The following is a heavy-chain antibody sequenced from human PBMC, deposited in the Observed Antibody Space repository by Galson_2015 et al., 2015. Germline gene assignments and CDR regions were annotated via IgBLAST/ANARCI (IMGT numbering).Heavy chain of an antibody. CDR1: RFTFSNYA. Sequence: SLRLSCAASRFTFSNYAMHWVRQAPGKGLEWVAVISYDEDNKYYADSVKGRFTISRDNSKNTLYLQMSSLRLEDTAVYYCARDGHLRGQWLSSWGLDSWGQGTPVTVSS. CDR3: ARDGHLRGQWLSSWGLDS. V-gene: IGHV3-30*11. CDR2: ISYDEDNK. J-gene: IGHJ4*02. D-gene: IGHD6-19*01.